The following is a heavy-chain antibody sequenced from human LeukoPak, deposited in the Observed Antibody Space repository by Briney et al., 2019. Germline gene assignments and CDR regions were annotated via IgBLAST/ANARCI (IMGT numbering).Heavy chain of an antibody. V-gene: IGHV4-59*01. CDR3: ARALFSKSYYYYGMDV. J-gene: IGHJ6*02. CDR2: IYYSGST. Sequence: PSETLSLTCTVSGGSISSYYWSWVRQPPGKGLEWIGYIYYSGSTNYNPSLKSRVTISVDTSKYQFSLKLSSVTAADTAVYYCARALFSKSYYYYGMDVWGQGTTVTVSS. CDR1: GGSISSYY.